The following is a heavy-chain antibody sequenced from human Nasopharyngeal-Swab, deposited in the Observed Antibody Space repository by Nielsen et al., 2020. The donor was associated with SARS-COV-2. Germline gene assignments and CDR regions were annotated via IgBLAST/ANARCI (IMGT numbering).Heavy chain of an antibody. CDR3: ATPQALSIAAGFDL. D-gene: IGHD6-6*01. CDR1: GFTVSSNY. Sequence: GESLKISCAASGFTVSSNYMSWVRQAPGKGLEWVSVIYSGGSTYYADSVKGRFTISRDNSKNTLYLQMNSLRAEDTAVYYYATPQALSIAAGFDLWGRGTLVTVSS. V-gene: IGHV3-53*01. J-gene: IGHJ2*01. CDR2: IYSGGST.